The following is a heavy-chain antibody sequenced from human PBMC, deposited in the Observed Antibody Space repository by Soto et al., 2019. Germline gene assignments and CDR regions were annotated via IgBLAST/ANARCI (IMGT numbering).Heavy chain of an antibody. CDR3: ARHLTYCSAGSCYSDFPYYGMDV. D-gene: IGHD2-15*01. CDR2: IYYNGNT. Sequence: SETLSLTCTVSGGSISSGDYYWSWIRQLPGKDLEWIAYIYYNGNTYYTPSLKSRATISVDTSKNQFSLKLSSVTAADTAVYYCARHLTYCSAGSCYSDFPYYGMDVWGQGTTVTVSS. CDR1: GGSISSGDYY. V-gene: IGHV4-30-4*08. J-gene: IGHJ6*02.